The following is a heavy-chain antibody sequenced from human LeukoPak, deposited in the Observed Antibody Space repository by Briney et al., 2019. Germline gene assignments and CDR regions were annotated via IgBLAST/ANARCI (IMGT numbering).Heavy chain of an antibody. Sequence: ASVKVSCKASGYTFTSYYIHWVRQAPGQGLEWMGIINPSGGSTSYAQKFQGRVTMTRDTSISTAYMELGRLRSDDTAVYYCARGVVVTGNDFWGQGTLVTVSS. CDR3: ARGVVVTGNDF. CDR1: GYTFTSYY. V-gene: IGHV1-46*01. CDR2: INPSGGST. D-gene: IGHD2-21*02. J-gene: IGHJ4*02.